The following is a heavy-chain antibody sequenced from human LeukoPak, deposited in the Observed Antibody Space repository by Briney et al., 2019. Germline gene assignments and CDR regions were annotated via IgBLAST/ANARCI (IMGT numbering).Heavy chain of an antibody. CDR2: ISYDESSK. J-gene: IGHJ4*02. Sequence: PGASLRLSCAASGFTFSYYAMHWVRQAPGKGLEWVAVISYDESSKYYADSVKGRFTISRDNPKNTLYLQLNSLRAEDTAVYYCARGGRDGYSSADFWGQGTLVTVSS. V-gene: IGHV3-30-3*01. CDR3: ARGGRDGYSSADF. CDR1: GFTFSYYA. D-gene: IGHD5-24*01.